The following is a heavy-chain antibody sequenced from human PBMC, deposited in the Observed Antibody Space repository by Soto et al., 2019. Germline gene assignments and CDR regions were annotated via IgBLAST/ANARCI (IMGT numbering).Heavy chain of an antibody. CDR2: IYYSGST. CDR3: ARDSGGNNLTRTYYDFWSGYQHWFDP. V-gene: IGHV4-31*03. D-gene: IGHD3-3*01. Sequence: QVQLQESGPGLVKPSQTLSLTCTVSGGSISSGGYYWSWILQHPGKGLEWIGYIYYSGSTYYNPSLKSRVTISVDTSKNQFSLTLSSVTAADTAVYYCARDSGGNNLTRTYYDFWSGYQHWFDPWGQGTLVTVSS. J-gene: IGHJ5*02. CDR1: GGSISSGGYY.